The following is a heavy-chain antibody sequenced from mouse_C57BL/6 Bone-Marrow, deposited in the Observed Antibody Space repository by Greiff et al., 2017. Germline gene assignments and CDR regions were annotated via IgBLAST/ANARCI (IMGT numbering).Heavy chain of an antibody. J-gene: IGHJ4*01. D-gene: IGHD2-5*01. CDR2: IHPSDSDT. Sequence: QVQLQQPGAELVKPGASVKVSCKASGYTFTSYWMHWVKQRPGQGLEWIGRIHPSDSDTNYNQKFKGKATLTVDKPSSTAYMQLSSLTSEDSAVHYCALYYSNPYAMDYWGQGTSVTVSS. CDR1: GYTFTSYW. CDR3: ALYYSNPYAMDY. V-gene: IGHV1-74*01.